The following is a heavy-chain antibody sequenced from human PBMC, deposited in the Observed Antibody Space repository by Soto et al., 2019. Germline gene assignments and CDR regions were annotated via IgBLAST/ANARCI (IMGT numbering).Heavy chain of an antibody. CDR3: AKDKGTRYQPLNFDY. CDR2: ISGSGGST. J-gene: IGHJ4*02. D-gene: IGHD2-2*01. Sequence: PGGSLRLSCAASGFTFSSYAMSWVRQAPGKGLEWVSAISGSGGSTYYADSVKGRFTVSRDNSKNTLYLQMNSLRAEDTAVYYCAKDKGTRYQPLNFDYWGQGTLVTVSS. CDR1: GFTFSSYA. V-gene: IGHV3-23*01.